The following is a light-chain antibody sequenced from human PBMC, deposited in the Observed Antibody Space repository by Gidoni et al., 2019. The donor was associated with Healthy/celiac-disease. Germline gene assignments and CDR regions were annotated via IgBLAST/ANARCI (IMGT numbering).Light chain of an antibody. CDR2: AAS. CDR3: QQYNSYWT. V-gene: IGKV1-5*01. CDR1: QSISSW. J-gene: IGKJ1*01. Sequence: DIQMTQSPSTLSASVGDRVTITCRASQSISSWLAWYQQKPGKAPKLLIYAASSLESGVPSRFSGSGSGTEFTPTISSLQPDDFATYYCQQYNSYWTFGQGTKVEIK.